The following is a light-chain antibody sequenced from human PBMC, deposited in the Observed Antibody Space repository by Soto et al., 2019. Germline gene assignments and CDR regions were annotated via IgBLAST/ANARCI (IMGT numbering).Light chain of an antibody. CDR3: QQYGSSPPFT. Sequence: EMVLTQSPGTLSLSPGERATLSCRASQSVSSSYLAWYQQKPGQAPRLLIYGASSRATGIPDRFSGSGSGIEFTLTISRLESEDFAVYYCQQYGSSPPFTFGPGTKVDIK. J-gene: IGKJ3*01. V-gene: IGKV3-20*01. CDR2: GAS. CDR1: QSVSSSY.